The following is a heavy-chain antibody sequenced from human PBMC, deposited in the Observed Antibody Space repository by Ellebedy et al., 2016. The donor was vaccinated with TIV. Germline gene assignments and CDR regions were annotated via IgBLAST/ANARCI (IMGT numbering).Heavy chain of an antibody. CDR2: IKQDGSEK. V-gene: IGHV3-7*03. CDR1: GFPFRNYW. Sequence: GESLKIPCAASGFPFRNYWMTWVRQAPGKGPECVANIKQDGSEKYYVDSVKGRFTISRDNAKNSLYLQMNSLRAEDTAVYFWARSRGVSYWGQGTLVTVSS. CDR3: ARSRGVSY. D-gene: IGHD2-8*01. J-gene: IGHJ4*02.